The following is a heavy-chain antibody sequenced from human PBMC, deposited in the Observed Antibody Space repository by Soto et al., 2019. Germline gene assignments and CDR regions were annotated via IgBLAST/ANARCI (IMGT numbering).Heavy chain of an antibody. CDR2: IYYSGST. V-gene: IGHV4-61*01. J-gene: IGHJ6*02. CDR3: ARNIGGYSYGTPYYGMDV. D-gene: IGHD5-18*01. CDR1: GGSVSSGSYY. Sequence: SETLSLTCTVSGGSVSSGSYYWSWIRQPPGKGLEWIGYIYYSGSTNYNPSLKSRVTISVDTSKNQFSLKLSSVTAADTAVYYCARNIGGYSYGTPYYGMDVWGQGTTVTVSS.